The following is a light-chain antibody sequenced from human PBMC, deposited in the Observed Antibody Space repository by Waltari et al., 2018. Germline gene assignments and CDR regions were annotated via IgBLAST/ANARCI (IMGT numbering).Light chain of an antibody. CDR1: NSDVGAYNY. V-gene: IGLV2-14*03. Sequence: QSALTQPASVSGSPGQSITISCTGTNSDVGAYNYVSWYQQHPGKAPRLMIHDVSYRPSGISDRFSASKSGNTASLTISGLQAEDEAEYYCSSYTSSGGIFGGGTKVTVL. J-gene: IGLJ2*01. CDR3: SSYTSSGGI. CDR2: DVS.